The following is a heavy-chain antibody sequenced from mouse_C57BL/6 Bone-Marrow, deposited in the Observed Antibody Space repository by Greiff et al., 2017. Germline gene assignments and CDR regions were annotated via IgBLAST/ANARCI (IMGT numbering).Heavy chain of an antibody. J-gene: IGHJ1*03. CDR2: IDPENGDT. V-gene: IGHV14-4*01. Sequence: VQLQQSGAELVRPGASVKLSCTASGFNIKDDYMHWVKQRPEQGLEWIGWIDPENGDTEYASKFQGKATITADTSSNTAYLQLSSLTSEDTAVDYCTRDDDYGGYFDVWGTGTTVTVSS. CDR1: GFNIKDDY. CDR3: TRDDDYGGYFDV. D-gene: IGHD2-4*01.